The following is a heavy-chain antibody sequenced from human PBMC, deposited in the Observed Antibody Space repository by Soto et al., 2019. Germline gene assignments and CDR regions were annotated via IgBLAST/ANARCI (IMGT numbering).Heavy chain of an antibody. J-gene: IGHJ5*02. Sequence: GGSLRLSCAAFGFTFSSYGMHWVRQAPGKGLEWLAVISYDGNNEYYVESVRGRFIISRDNSKNTVYLQMNSLRAEDTAVYYCARDGAAAGHNWFDPWGQGTLVTVSS. CDR3: ARDGAAAGHNWFDP. D-gene: IGHD6-13*01. CDR1: GFTFSSYG. CDR2: ISYDGNNE. V-gene: IGHV3-30*03.